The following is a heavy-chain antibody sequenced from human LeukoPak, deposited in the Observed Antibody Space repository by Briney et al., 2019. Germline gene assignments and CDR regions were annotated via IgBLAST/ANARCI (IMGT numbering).Heavy chain of an antibody. V-gene: IGHV3-21*01. CDR2: ITCGSKYI. J-gene: IGHJ4*02. D-gene: IGHD6-19*01. Sequence: PGGSLRLPCAATQFAFSFYSMNSFRQAPGKCLEWLASITCGSKYIFYADSVKGRFTISRDNAENSLFLQMNSLRAEDTGVYYCARDEEIVAGLNGFDLWGQGILVTVSS. CDR1: QFAFSFYS. CDR3: ARDEEIVAGLNGFDL.